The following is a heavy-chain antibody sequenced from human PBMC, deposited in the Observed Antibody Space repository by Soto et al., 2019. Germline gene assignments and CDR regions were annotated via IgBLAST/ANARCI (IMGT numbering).Heavy chain of an antibody. V-gene: IGHV3-9*01. D-gene: IGHD3-3*01. J-gene: IGHJ5*02. CDR2: ISWNSGRK. Sequence: GGPFSRSCTASSFTLEEYAMHWVRQAPGKVLELVSSISWNSGRKVYAYSVKGRFTVSRDNSNNSLYLQMNSLRPEDTAIYYGMQMALRSVDWSYDQSWGLGTLDTASS. CDR3: MQMALRSVDWSYDQS. CDR1: SFTLEEYA.